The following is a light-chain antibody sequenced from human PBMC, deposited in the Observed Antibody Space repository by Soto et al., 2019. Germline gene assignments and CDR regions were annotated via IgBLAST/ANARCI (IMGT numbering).Light chain of an antibody. V-gene: IGKV3-20*01. CDR2: AAS. CDR1: QSVADNY. CDR3: QQYGHSPRT. Sequence: EIVLTQSPGTLSLSPGDRATLSCKASQSVADNYLAWYQQKPGQAPRLLIYAASRRAIGIPDTFSGSGSGTDFTLTITRLEPEDFALYYCQQYGHSPRTVGQGTKVDSK. J-gene: IGKJ1*01.